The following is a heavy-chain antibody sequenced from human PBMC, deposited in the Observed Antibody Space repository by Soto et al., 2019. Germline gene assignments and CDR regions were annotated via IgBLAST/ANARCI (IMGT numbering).Heavy chain of an antibody. J-gene: IGHJ4*02. CDR1: GGSISSSSYY. Sequence: SETLSLTCTVSGGSISSSSYYWGWIRQPPGKGLEWIGSIYYSGSTYYNPSLKSRVTISVDTSKNQFSLKLSSVTAADTAVYYCARHVDYYDSSGLAHWGQGTLVTVSS. V-gene: IGHV4-39*01. CDR3: ARHVDYYDSSGLAH. CDR2: IYYSGST. D-gene: IGHD3-22*01.